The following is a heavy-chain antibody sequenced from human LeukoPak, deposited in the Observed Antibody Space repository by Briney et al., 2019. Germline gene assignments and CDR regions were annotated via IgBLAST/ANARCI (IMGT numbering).Heavy chain of an antibody. V-gene: IGHV3-64D*06. CDR3: VSYSSGWTDY. D-gene: IGHD6-19*01. CDR2: ISSNGGST. CDR1: GIPFSSYA. J-gene: IGHJ4*02. Sequence: GGSLRLSCVVSGIPFSSYAMHWVRQAPGKGLEYVSAISSNGGSTYYADSVKGRFTISRDNSKNTLYLQMSSLRAEDTAVYYCVSYSSGWTDYWGQGTLVTVSS.